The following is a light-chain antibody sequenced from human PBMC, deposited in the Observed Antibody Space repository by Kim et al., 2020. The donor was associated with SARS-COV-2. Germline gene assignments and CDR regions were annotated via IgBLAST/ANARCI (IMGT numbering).Light chain of an antibody. Sequence: AIQLTQSPSSLSASVGDRVTITCRASQGISSALAWYQQKPGKAPKLLIYDASSLESGVLSRFSGSGSGTDFTLTISSLQPEDFATYYCQQFNSYPTFGGGTKVDIK. CDR1: QGISSA. V-gene: IGKV1-13*02. CDR3: QQFNSYPT. J-gene: IGKJ4*01. CDR2: DAS.